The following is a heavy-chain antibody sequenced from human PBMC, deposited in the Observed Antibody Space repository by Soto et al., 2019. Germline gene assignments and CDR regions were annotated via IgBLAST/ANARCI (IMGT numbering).Heavy chain of an antibody. CDR3: AIIMVVAATSGFPNWFDP. Sequence: SVKVSCKASGGTFSSYAISWVRQAPGQGLEWMGGIIPIFGTANYAQKFQGRVTITADKSTSTAYMELSSLRSEDTAVYYCAIIMVVAATSGFPNWFDPWGQGTLVTVSS. J-gene: IGHJ5*02. CDR2: IIPIFGTA. V-gene: IGHV1-69*06. D-gene: IGHD2-15*01. CDR1: GGTFSSYA.